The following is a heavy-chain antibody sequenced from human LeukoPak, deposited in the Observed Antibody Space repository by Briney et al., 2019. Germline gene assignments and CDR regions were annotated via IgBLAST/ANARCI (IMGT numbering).Heavy chain of an antibody. J-gene: IGHJ4*02. CDR2: IYYSGST. CDR3: ARLPIVVVTASPGQGLIDY. CDR1: GGPISSSSYY. V-gene: IGHV4-39*01. D-gene: IGHD2-21*02. Sequence: PSETLSLTCTVSGGPISSSSYYWGWIRQPPGKGLEWIGSIYYSGSTYYNPSLKSRVTISVDTSKNQFSLKLSSVTAADTAVYYCARLPIVVVTASPGQGLIDYWGQGTLVTVSS.